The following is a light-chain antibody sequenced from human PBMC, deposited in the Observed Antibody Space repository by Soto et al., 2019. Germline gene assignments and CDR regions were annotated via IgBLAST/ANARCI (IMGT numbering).Light chain of an antibody. CDR1: QSLSSN. Sequence: EIVLTQSPATLYVSPGETATLSCRASQSLSSNVAWYQQRPRQAPRLLIYATSSRASDVPARFSGTGSGTEFTLTIASLQSEDFAIYYCQQYNHWPRMLSFGGGTKVDLK. CDR3: QQYNHWPRMLS. V-gene: IGKV3-15*01. CDR2: ATS. J-gene: IGKJ4*01.